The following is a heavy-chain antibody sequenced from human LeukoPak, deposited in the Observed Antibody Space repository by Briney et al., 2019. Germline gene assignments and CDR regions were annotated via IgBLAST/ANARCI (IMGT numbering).Heavy chain of an antibody. D-gene: IGHD6-13*01. CDR2: ISYDGSDK. J-gene: IGHJ3*02. CDR1: GFTFSSYA. CDR3: AREQWTAAGMRDAFDI. V-gene: IGHV3-30*04. Sequence: GGSLRLSCAASGFTFSSYAMYWVRQAPGKGLEWVAVISYDGSDKFYADSVKGRFTISRDSSKNTLYLQMNSLRPEDTAVYYCAREQWTAAGMRDAFDIWGQGTMVTVSS.